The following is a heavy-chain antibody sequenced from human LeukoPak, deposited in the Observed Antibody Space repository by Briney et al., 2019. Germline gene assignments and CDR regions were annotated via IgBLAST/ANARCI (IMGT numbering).Heavy chain of an antibody. CDR1: GYNFNIYG. Sequence: ASVKASCKASGYNFNIYGINWVRQAPGQGLECMGWISAYNGNTNYAQKLQDRVTMTTDTSTSTAYMELRSLRSDDAAVYYCARGSGASASDAFDIWGQGTMVSVSS. CDR2: ISAYNGNT. J-gene: IGHJ3*02. V-gene: IGHV1-18*01. D-gene: IGHD1-26*01. CDR3: ARGSGASASDAFDI.